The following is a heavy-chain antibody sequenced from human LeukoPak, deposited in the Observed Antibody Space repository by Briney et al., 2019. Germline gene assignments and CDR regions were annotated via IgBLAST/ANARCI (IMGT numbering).Heavy chain of an antibody. J-gene: IGHJ4*02. CDR3: AKDLRYSGSLRAMDY. V-gene: IGHV3-23*01. D-gene: IGHD1-26*01. CDR2: ISGSGGST. CDR1: GFTFSSYA. Sequence: GGPLRVSCAASGFTFSSYAMTWVGQATVKVLDWVSGISGSGGSTYYADSVKGRFTISRDNSKSTLYLQMNSLRAEDTAIYYCAKDLRYSGSLRAMDYWGQGTAVTVSS.